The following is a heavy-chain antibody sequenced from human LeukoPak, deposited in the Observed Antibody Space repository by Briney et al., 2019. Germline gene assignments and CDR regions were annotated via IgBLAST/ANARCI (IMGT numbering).Heavy chain of an antibody. J-gene: IGHJ6*03. CDR2: INPNSGGP. V-gene: IGHV1-2*02. CDR1: GYTFTGYY. Sequence: ASVKVSCKASGYTFTGYYMHWVRQAPGQGLEWMGWINPNSGGPNYAQKFQGRVTMTRDMSTSTVYMELSSLRSEDTAVYYCARDPNYYGSGSYNPNYYYYMDVWGKGTTVTVSS. D-gene: IGHD3-10*01. CDR3: ARDPNYYGSGSYNPNYYYYMDV.